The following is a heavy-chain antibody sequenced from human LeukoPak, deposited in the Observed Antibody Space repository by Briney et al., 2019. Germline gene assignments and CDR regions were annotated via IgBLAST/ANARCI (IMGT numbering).Heavy chain of an antibody. J-gene: IGHJ3*02. CDR1: GGSISSYY. D-gene: IGHD3-22*01. Sequence: PSETLSLTCTVSGGSISSYYWSWIRQPAGKGLEWIGRIYTSGSTNYNPSLKSRVTMSLDTSKNQFSLKLSSVTAADTAVYYCATAPTTNYYYDSSGYYYDAFDIWGQGTMVTVS. CDR3: ATAPTTNYYYDSSGYYYDAFDI. V-gene: IGHV4-4*07. CDR2: IYTSGST.